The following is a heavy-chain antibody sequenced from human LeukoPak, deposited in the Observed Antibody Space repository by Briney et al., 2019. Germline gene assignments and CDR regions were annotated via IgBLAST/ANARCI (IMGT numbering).Heavy chain of an antibody. CDR1: GYSISSGYY. V-gene: IGHV4-38-2*02. CDR3: ARDVGARLPGY. J-gene: IGHJ4*02. CDR2: IYHSGRT. Sequence: SETLSLTCTVSGYSISSGYYWGWIRQPPGKGLEWIGSIYHSGRTFYNPSLKSRVTISVDKSKNQFSLRLTSVTAADTAVYYCARDVGARLPGYWGQGTLVTVSS. D-gene: IGHD6-6*01.